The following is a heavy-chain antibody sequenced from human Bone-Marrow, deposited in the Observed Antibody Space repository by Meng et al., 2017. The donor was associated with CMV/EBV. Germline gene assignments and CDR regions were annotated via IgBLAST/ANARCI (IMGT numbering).Heavy chain of an antibody. CDR2: IDPANGNT. J-gene: IGHJ4*02. V-gene: IGHV1-3*01. CDR3: ARDWGTAYATNYFDS. D-gene: IGHD3-16*01. Sequence: SGYIFTAYSIHWVRQAPGQGLEWMGWIDPANGNTEFPQKFKGRVTITRDTFATTAYIELSSLTSEDTAIYFCARDWGTAYATNYFDSWGQGTLVTVSS. CDR1: GYIFTAYS.